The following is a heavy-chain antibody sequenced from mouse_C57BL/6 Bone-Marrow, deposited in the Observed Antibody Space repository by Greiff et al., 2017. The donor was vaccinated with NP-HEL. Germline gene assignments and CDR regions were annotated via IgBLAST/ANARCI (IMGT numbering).Heavy chain of an antibody. CDR3: ARHRTLCYAMDY. CDR1: GFTFSDYY. V-gene: IGHV5-12*01. CDR2: ISNGGGST. J-gene: IGHJ4*01. Sequence: EVKLVESGGGLVQPGGSLKLSCAASGFTFSDYYMYWVRQTPEKRLEWVAYISNGGGSTYYPDTVKGRFTISRDNAKNTLYLQMSRLKSEDTAMYYCARHRTLCYAMDYWGQGTSVSVSS.